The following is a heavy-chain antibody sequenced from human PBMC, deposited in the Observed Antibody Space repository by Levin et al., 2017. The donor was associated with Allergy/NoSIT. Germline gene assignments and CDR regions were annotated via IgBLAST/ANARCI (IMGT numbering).Heavy chain of an antibody. J-gene: IGHJ5*02. CDR1: GGSISSGDFY. CDR3: ARRMGATPNWFDP. CDR2: IYHSGST. D-gene: IGHD1-26*01. Sequence: SETLSLTCTVSGGSISSGDFYWSWIRQPPGKDLEYIGYIYHSGSTYYNPSLKSRLTISVDTSKNQFSLKLTSVTAADTAVYYCARRMGATPNWFDPWGQGTLVTVSS. V-gene: IGHV4-30-4*01.